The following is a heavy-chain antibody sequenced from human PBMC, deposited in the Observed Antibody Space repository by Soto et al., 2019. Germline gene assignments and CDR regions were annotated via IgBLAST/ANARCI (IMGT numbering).Heavy chain of an antibody. V-gene: IGHV4-59*11. CDR3: ARGSYYSDSSGYFLDS. CDR1: GGSISPHY. CDR2: IYYSGST. Sequence: PSETLSLTCTVSGGSISPHYWSWIRQAPGKGLEWIAYIYYSGSTNSNPSLKSRVTISLDTSNNQFYLKLSSVTAADTAVYYCARGSYYSDSSGYFLDSWGQGTLVTFSS. D-gene: IGHD3-22*01. J-gene: IGHJ4*02.